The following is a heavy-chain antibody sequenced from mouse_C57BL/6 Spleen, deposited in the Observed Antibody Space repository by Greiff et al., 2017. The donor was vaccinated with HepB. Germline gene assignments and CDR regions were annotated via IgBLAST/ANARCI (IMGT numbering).Heavy chain of an antibody. CDR2: IDPSDSYT. J-gene: IGHJ1*03. Sequence: QVQLQQPGAELVMPGASVKLSCKASGYTFTSYWMHWVKQRPGQGLEWIGEIDPSDSYTNYNQKFKGKSTLTVDKSSSTAYMQLSSLTSEDSAVYYCARGVYYGSNPAVWGTGTTVTVSS. V-gene: IGHV1-69*01. CDR1: GYTFTSYW. CDR3: ARGVYYGSNPAV. D-gene: IGHD1-1*01.